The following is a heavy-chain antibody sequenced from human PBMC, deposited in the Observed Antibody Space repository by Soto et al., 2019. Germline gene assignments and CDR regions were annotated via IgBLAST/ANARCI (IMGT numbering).Heavy chain of an antibody. Sequence: GSLRLSCVASGFMFTRSTMNWVRQAPGKGLEWVSSITSASDYIFYADSVKGRFTISRDNAKNSLYLQMNSLRAEDTAVYYCARVGTGSSTPLDIWGHGTMVTVSS. J-gene: IGHJ3*02. D-gene: IGHD3-9*01. CDR2: ITSASDYI. CDR1: GFMFTRST. V-gene: IGHV3-21*01. CDR3: ARVGTGSSTPLDI.